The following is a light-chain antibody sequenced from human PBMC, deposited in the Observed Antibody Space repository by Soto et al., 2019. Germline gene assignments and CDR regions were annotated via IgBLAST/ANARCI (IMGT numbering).Light chain of an antibody. V-gene: IGKV1-5*01. CDR2: GAS. CDR3: QQYNSYLGT. J-gene: IGKJ1*01. Sequence: IQMTQSPSTLSASVGDRVTITCRASQSLRSYLAWYQQKPGKAPKLLISGASTLESGVPSRFSGGGSGTEFTLTINRLQPDDFATYYCQQYNSYLGTFGQGTKVDIK. CDR1: QSLRSY.